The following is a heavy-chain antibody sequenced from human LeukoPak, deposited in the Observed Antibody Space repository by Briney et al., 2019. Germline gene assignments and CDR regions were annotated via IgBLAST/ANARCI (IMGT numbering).Heavy chain of an antibody. J-gene: IGHJ3*02. CDR2: IYPYSGDT. D-gene: IGHD6-6*01. CDR1: GYTFTGYY. V-gene: IGHV1-2*02. CDR3: ARDRNSGSSLDI. Sequence: ASVKVSCKASGYTFTGYYIHWVRQAPGQGLEWMGWIYPYSGDTNYAQNFQGRVTMTRDTSISTAYMELRSLKSDDTAVYYCARDRNSGSSLDIWGQGTMLTVSS.